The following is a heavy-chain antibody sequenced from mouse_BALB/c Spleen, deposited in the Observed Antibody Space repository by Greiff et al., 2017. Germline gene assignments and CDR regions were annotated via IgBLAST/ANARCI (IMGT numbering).Heavy chain of an antibody. J-gene: IGHJ2*01. CDR2: IYPGDGDT. CDR1: GYAFSSYW. CDR3: ARLEPIYYFDD. Sequence: QVQLQQSGAELVRPGSSVKISCKASGYAFSSYWMNWVKQRPGQGLEWIGQIYPGDGDTNYNGKFKGKATLTADKSSSTAYMQLSSLTSEDSAVYFCARLEPIYYFDDWGQGTTLTVSS. V-gene: IGHV1-80*01.